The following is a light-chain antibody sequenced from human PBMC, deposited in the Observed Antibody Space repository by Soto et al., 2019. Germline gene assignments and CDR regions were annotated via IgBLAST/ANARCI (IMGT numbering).Light chain of an antibody. CDR3: SSFTSSGTL. Sequence: QSALTQPATVSGSPGQPITISCTGTSSDVGGYDYVSWYQQHPGKVPKLIIYEVSIRASGVSNRSSASKSANTASLTISGLQPEDEADYYCSSFTSSGTLFGGGTKLPVL. V-gene: IGLV2-14*01. CDR2: EVS. J-gene: IGLJ3*02. CDR1: SSDVGGYDY.